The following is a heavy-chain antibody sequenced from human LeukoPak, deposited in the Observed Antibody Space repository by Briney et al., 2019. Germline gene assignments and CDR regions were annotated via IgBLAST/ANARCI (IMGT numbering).Heavy chain of an antibody. V-gene: IGHV4-34*01. J-gene: IGHJ4*02. CDR1: GGSFSGYY. D-gene: IGHD5-24*01. Sequence: SETLSLTCAVYGGSFSGYYWSWIRQPPGKGLEWIGEINHSGSTNYNPSLKSRVTISVDTSKNQVSLKLTSVTAADTAIYYCARHGQSSDYWGPGTVVTVSS. CDR2: INHSGST. CDR3: ARHGQSSDY.